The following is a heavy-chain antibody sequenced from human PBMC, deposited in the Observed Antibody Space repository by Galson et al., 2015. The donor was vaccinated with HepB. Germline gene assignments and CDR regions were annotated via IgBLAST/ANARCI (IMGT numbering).Heavy chain of an antibody. Sequence: SLRLSCAASGFTFNTYVMHWVRQAPGKGLEWVAAIWSDGINKYYTDSVKGRFTISRDNSRNTLYLQMNSLRAEDTAVYYCARESASYYNDFWGQGTLVTVSS. J-gene: IGHJ4*02. D-gene: IGHD3-16*01. V-gene: IGHV3-33*01. CDR2: IWSDGINK. CDR3: ARESASYYNDF. CDR1: GFTFNTYV.